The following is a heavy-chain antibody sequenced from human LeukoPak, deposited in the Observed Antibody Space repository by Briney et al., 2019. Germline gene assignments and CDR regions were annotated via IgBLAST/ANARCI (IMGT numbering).Heavy chain of an antibody. CDR3: ATMGGGDYVFDY. V-gene: IGHV1-69*04. Sequence: SVKVSCKASGGTFSSYAISWVRQAPGQGLEWMGRIIPILGIANYAQKFQGRVTITADKSTSTAYMELSSLRSEDTAVYYCATMGGGDYVFDYWGQGTLVTVSS. CDR2: IIPILGIA. D-gene: IGHD4-17*01. J-gene: IGHJ4*02. CDR1: GGTFSSYA.